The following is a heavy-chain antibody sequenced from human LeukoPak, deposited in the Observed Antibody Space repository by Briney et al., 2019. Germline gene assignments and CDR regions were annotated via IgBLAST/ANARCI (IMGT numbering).Heavy chain of an antibody. CDR2: FDPEDGET. CDR3: ATAAGQLPYFGY. J-gene: IGHJ4*02. Sequence: ASVKVSCKVSGYTLTELSMHWVRQAPGKGLEWMGGFDPEDGETIYAQKFQGRVTMTEDTSTDTAYMELSSLRSEDTAVYYCATAAGQLPYFGYWGQGTLVTVSS. V-gene: IGHV1-24*01. CDR1: GYTLTELS. D-gene: IGHD1-7*01.